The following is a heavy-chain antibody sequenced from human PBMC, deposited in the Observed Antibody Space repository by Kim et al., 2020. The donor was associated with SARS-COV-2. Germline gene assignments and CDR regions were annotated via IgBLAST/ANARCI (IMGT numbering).Heavy chain of an antibody. CDR3: ASGGGDVEMATITFDY. V-gene: IGHV1-69*13. CDR2: IIPIFGTA. Sequence: SVKVSCKASGGTFSSYAISWVRQAPGQGLEWMGGIIPIFGTANYAQKFQGRVTITADESTSTAYMELSSLRSEDTAVYYCASGGGDVEMATITFDYWGQGTLVTVSS. J-gene: IGHJ4*02. CDR1: GGTFSSYA. D-gene: IGHD5-12*01.